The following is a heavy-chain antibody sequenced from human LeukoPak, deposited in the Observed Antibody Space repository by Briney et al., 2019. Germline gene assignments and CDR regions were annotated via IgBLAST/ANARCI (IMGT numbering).Heavy chain of an antibody. CDR2: IYYRGST. D-gene: IGHD3-10*01. J-gene: IGHJ6*02. V-gene: IGHV4-59*01. Sequence: PSETLSLTCIVSGGSISSYYWSWIRQPPGKGLEWIGYIYYRGSTNYNPSLKSRVTISVDTSKNQFSLKLSSVTAADTAVYYCARAYYGSGSYTPYGMDVWGQGTTVTVSS. CDR3: ARAYYGSGSYTPYGMDV. CDR1: GGSISSYY.